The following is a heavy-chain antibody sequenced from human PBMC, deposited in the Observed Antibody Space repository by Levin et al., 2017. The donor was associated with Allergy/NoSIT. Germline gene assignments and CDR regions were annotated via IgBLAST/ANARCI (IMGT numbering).Heavy chain of an antibody. CDR1: GFTFSSYA. Sequence: LPGGSLRLSCAASGFTFSSYAMSWVRQAPGKGLEWVSAISGSGGSTYYADSVKGRFTISRDNSKNTLYLQMNSLRAEDTAVYYCAKDTPRLATGRSGAFDIWGQGTMVTVSS. CDR2: ISGSGGST. J-gene: IGHJ3*02. CDR3: AKDTPRLATGRSGAFDI. D-gene: IGHD1-1*01. V-gene: IGHV3-23*01.